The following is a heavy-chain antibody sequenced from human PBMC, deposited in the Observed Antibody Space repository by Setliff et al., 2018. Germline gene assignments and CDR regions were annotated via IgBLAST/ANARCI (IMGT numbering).Heavy chain of an antibody. CDR3: ARVTGFLYIDV. Sequence: NPSETLSLPCTVSGGSISSAPYYWSWIRQPAGKGPEWIGHIYTSWSSNYNPSLKSRVTMSIDTSKNQFSLNLSSVTAADTAVYYCARVTGFLYIDVWGKGTTVTVSS. V-gene: IGHV4-61*09. J-gene: IGHJ6*03. CDR1: GGSISSAPYY. D-gene: IGHD3-3*01. CDR2: IYTSWSS.